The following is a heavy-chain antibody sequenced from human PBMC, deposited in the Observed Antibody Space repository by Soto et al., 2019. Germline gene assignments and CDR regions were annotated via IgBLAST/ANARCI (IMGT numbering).Heavy chain of an antibody. CDR2: ISGSGGST. D-gene: IGHD2-2*02. J-gene: IGHJ5*02. V-gene: IGHV3-23*01. Sequence: GGSLRLSCAASGFTFSRYSMNWVRQAPGKGLEWVSAISGSGGSTYYADSVKGRFTISRDNSKNTLYLQMNSLRAEDTAVYYCAKGGVRGYCSSTSCYTKNWFDPWGQGTLVTVSS. CDR1: GFTFSRYS. CDR3: AKGGVRGYCSSTSCYTKNWFDP.